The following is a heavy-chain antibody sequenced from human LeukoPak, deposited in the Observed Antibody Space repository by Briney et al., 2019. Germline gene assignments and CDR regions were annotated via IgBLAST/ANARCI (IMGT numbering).Heavy chain of an antibody. CDR3: TRDRVGRQWLVLFDY. CDR1: GFTFGDYA. CDR2: IRSKAYGGTT. Sequence: GGSLRLSCTASGFTFGDYAMSWVRQAPGKGLEWVGFIRSKAYGGTTEYAASVKGRFTISRDDSKSIAYLRMNSLKTEDTAVYYCTRDRVGRQWLVLFDYWGQGTLVTVSS. D-gene: IGHD6-19*01. J-gene: IGHJ4*02. V-gene: IGHV3-49*04.